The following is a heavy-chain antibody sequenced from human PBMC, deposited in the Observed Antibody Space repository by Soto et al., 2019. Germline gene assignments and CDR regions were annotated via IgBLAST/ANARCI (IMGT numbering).Heavy chain of an antibody. V-gene: IGHV1-69*01. J-gene: IGHJ6*02. Sequence: QVQLVQSGAEVKKPGSSVKVSCKASGGTFSSYAISWVRQAPGQGLEWMGGIIPIFGTANYAQKFQGRVKITADESTSTAYMELSSLRSEDTAVYYCARDMDSSGYYNYYYGMDVWGQGTTVTVSS. CDR2: IIPIFGTA. CDR3: ARDMDSSGYYNYYYGMDV. D-gene: IGHD3-22*01. CDR1: GGTFSSYA.